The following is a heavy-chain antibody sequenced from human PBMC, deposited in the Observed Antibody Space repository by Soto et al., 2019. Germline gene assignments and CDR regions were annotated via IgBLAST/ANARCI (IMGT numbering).Heavy chain of an antibody. D-gene: IGHD3-16*01. Sequence: GGSLSLSCAASVFTVSSYGMHWVRQAPGKGLEWVAVISYDGSNKYYADSVNSRFTISRDNSKNTLYLQMNSLRAEDTAVYYCAKDGGGPHYYYYYGMDVGGQGPKVTVSS. CDR2: ISYDGSNK. CDR1: VFTVSSYG. CDR3: AKDGGGPHYYYYYGMDV. V-gene: IGHV3-30*18. J-gene: IGHJ6*02.